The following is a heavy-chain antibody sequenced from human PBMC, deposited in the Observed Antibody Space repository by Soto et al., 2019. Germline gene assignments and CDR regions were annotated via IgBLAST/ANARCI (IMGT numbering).Heavy chain of an antibody. CDR3: ARVGSSGWSPDY. Sequence: SETLSLTCTVSGGSISGHYWTWIRQPPGKELEWIGYIFYSGVTNYNPSLKSRVTLSVDTSKNQFSLKLRSVTAEDTAVYYCARVGSSGWSPDYWGRGTLVNVSS. CDR1: GGSISGHY. V-gene: IGHV4-59*11. D-gene: IGHD6-19*01. J-gene: IGHJ4*02. CDR2: IFYSGVT.